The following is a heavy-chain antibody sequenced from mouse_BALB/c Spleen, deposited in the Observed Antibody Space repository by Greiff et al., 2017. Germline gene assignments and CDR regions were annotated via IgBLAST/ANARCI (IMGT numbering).Heavy chain of an antibody. Sequence: DVKLQQSGPGLVKPSQSLSLTCTVTGYSITSDYAWNWIRQFPGNKLEWMGYISYSGSTSYNPSLKSRISITRDTSKNQFFLQLNSVTTEDTATYYCARDGYYSAWFAYWGQGTLVTVSA. CDR3: ARDGYYSAWFAY. CDR1: GYSITSDYA. V-gene: IGHV3-2*02. J-gene: IGHJ3*01. CDR2: ISYSGST. D-gene: IGHD2-3*01.